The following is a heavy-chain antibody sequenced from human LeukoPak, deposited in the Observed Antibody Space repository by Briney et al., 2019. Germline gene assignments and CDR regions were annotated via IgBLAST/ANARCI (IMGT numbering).Heavy chain of an antibody. J-gene: IGHJ6*04. CDR3: ARDTGYCSSTSCSRYYYGMDV. V-gene: IGHV4-59*01. CDR2: NYYHGST. CDR1: GGSIHRYY. Sequence: PSETLSLIRTVSGGSIHRYYWSCTRHPPAKGLEWIGDNYYHGSTNYNPSLKSRDTISVDTSKNQFSLKLSSVTAADTAVYYCARDTGYCSSTSCSRYYYGMDVWGKGTTVTVSS. D-gene: IGHD2-2*01.